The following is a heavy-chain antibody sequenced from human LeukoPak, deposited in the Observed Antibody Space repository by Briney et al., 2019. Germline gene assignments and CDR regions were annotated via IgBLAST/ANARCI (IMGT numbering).Heavy chain of an antibody. CDR2: VYPGDSDT. Sequence: GESLKISCKGSGYSFTSYWIGWVRQMPGKGLEWMGIVYPGDSDTRYSPSFQGQVTISADKSISTAYLQWSSLKASDTAMYYCARRKCSGGSCTSGTRSAGFDPWGQGTLVTVSS. CDR3: ARRKCSGGSCTSGTRSAGFDP. J-gene: IGHJ5*02. V-gene: IGHV5-51*01. CDR1: GYSFTSYW. D-gene: IGHD2-15*01.